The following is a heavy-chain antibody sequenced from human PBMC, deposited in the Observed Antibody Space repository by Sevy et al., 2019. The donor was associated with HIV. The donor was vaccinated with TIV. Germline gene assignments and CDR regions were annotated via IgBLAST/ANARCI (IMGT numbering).Heavy chain of an antibody. V-gene: IGHV3-23*01. CDR1: GFTFGTYV. Sequence: GGALRLSCAASGFTFGTYVMNWVRQAPGKGLEWVSGISGSGGSTYYADSVKGRITISRDNSKKTVYLQMNSLSAEDPAVYYCATGDRSFYGIDVCGQGTTVTVSS. J-gene: IGHJ6*02. CDR3: ATGDRSFYGIDV. CDR2: ISGSGGST. D-gene: IGHD2-15*01.